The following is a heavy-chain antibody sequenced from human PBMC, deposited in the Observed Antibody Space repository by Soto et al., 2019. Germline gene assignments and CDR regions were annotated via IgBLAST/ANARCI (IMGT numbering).Heavy chain of an antibody. V-gene: IGHV4-39*07. Sequence: SETLSLTCTVSGGSMTSNSYYWGWVRQTPGEGLEYIGSIHYRGSTWYNRSLKSRVTISADKSLRTAYLQWTSLKASDTALYYCARTRSFTLGFYYDGMDVWGQGTTVTVSS. J-gene: IGHJ6*02. CDR3: ARTRSFTLGFYYDGMDV. D-gene: IGHD6-6*01. CDR1: GGSMTSNSYY. CDR2: IHYRGST.